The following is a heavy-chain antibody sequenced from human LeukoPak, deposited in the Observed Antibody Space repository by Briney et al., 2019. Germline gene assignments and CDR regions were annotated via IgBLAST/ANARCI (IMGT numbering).Heavy chain of an antibody. CDR1: GFTVSIKY. J-gene: IGHJ4*02. V-gene: IGHV3-53*01. CDR3: ASLLGFYYFDY. CDR2: IYSGGST. D-gene: IGHD3-3*01. Sequence: QPGGSLRVSCAASGFTVSIKYMSWVRQAPGKGLEWVSVIYSGGSTYYTDSVKGRFTISRDNSKNTVYLQMNSLRAEDTAVYYCASLLGFYYFDYWGQGTLVTVSS.